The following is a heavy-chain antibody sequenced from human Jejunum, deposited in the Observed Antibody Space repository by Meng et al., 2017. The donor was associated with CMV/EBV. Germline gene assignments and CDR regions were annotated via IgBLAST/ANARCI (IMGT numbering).Heavy chain of an antibody. CDR1: GFTFSDYL. J-gene: IGHJ4*02. CDR2: INGDGNTT. Sequence: SGFTFSDYLINWIRQVPGKGLVWVSRINGDGNTTAYADSVQGRFTISRDNAQNTLYLQMNSLTAEDTGVYYCANTKYSGTYFDFWGQGTLVTVSS. CDR3: ANTKYSGTYFDF. V-gene: IGHV3-74*01. D-gene: IGHD1-26*01.